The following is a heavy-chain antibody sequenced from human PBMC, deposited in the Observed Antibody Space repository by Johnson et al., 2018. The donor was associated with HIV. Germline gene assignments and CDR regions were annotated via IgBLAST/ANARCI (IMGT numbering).Heavy chain of an antibody. V-gene: IGHV3-48*03. J-gene: IGHJ3*02. CDR1: GFTFSSYE. Sequence: VQLVESGGGLVQPGGSLRLSCAASGFTFSSYEMNWVRQAPGKGLEWVSYISSSGSTIYYADSVKGRFTISRDNAKNSLYLQMNSLRAEDTAVYYCARAAYSGSHHDAFDIWGQGTMVTVSS. CDR3: ARAAYSGSHHDAFDI. CDR2: ISSSGSTI. D-gene: IGHD1-26*01.